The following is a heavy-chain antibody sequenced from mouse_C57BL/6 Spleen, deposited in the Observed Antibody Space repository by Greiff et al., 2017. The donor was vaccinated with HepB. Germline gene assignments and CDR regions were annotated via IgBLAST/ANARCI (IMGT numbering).Heavy chain of an antibody. Sequence: EVKVVESEGGLVQPGSSMKLSCTASGFTFSDYYMAWVRQVPEKGLEWVANINYDGSSTYYLDSLKSRFIISRDNAKNILYLQMSSLKSEDTATYYCARVYYGSSSYAMDYWGQGTSVTVSS. V-gene: IGHV5-16*01. CDR1: GFTFSDYY. J-gene: IGHJ4*01. CDR2: INYDGSST. D-gene: IGHD1-1*01. CDR3: ARVYYGSSSYAMDY.